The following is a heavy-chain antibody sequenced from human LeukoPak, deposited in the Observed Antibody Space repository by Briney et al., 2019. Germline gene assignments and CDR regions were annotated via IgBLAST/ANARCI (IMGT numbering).Heavy chain of an antibody. J-gene: IGHJ6*03. V-gene: IGHV4-59*11. CDR3: ARAELGGYYYYYYTDV. CDR2: IYYSGST. CDR1: GGSISSHY. D-gene: IGHD1-7*01. Sequence: SETLSLTCTVSGGSISSHYWSWIRQPPGKGLEWIGYIYYSGSTNYNPSLKSRVTISVDTPKNQFSLKLSSVTAADTAVYYCARAELGGYYYYYYTDVWGKGTTVTVSS.